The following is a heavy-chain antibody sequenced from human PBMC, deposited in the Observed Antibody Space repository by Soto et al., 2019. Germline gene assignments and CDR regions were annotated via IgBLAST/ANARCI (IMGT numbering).Heavy chain of an antibody. D-gene: IGHD4-4*01. CDR1: GYTFTSYA. CDR2: INAGNGNT. J-gene: IGHJ6*02. V-gene: IGHV1-3*01. Sequence: ASVKLSCTASGYTFTSYAMHWVRQAPGQRLEWMGWINAGNGNTKYSQKFQGRVTITRDTSASTAYMELSSLRSEDTAVYYCASSYSNYALIDYYYYGMDVWGQGTTVTVSS. CDR3: ASSYSNYALIDYYYYGMDV.